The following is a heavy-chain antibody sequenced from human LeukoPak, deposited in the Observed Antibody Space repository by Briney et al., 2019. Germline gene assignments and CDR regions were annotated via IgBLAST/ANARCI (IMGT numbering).Heavy chain of an antibody. CDR3: TTGMYSSGWL. J-gene: IGHJ4*02. V-gene: IGHV3-15*01. Sequence: GGSLRLSCPAPGFTFSNAGMSGFRQAPGKGLEWIGRIKSKTDGGTADYAAPVKGRFSISRDDSKNTLHLQMNSLKTEDTAVYYCTTGMYSSGWLWGQGTLVTVSS. D-gene: IGHD6-19*01. CDR1: GFTFSNAG. CDR2: IKSKTDGGTA.